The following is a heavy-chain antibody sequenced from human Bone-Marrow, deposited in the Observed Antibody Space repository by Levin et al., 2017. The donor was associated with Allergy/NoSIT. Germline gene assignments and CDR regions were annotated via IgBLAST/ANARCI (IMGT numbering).Heavy chain of an antibody. CDR1: GGSFSGYY. CDR3: ARGIAVDY. V-gene: IGHV4-34*01. D-gene: IGHD6-19*01. Sequence: SETLSLTCAVYGGSFSGYYWSWIRQPPGKGLEWIGEINHSGSTNYNPSLKSRVTISVDTSKNQFSLKPSSVTAADTAVYYCARGIAVDYWGQGTLVTVSS. J-gene: IGHJ4*02. CDR2: INHSGST.